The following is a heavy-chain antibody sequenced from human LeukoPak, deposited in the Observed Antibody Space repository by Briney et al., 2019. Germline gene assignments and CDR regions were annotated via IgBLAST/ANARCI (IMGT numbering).Heavy chain of an antibody. Sequence: PGGSLRLSCAASGFSVSNDYTSWVRQAPGKGLEWISVIYSGSNTYYADSVKGRFAISRDNSKNTLYLLMNSLRPEDTAVYYCAGKSGSYWGFDYWGLGTLVTVSS. D-gene: IGHD1-26*01. V-gene: IGHV3-53*01. CDR1: GFSVSNDY. J-gene: IGHJ4*02. CDR3: AGKSGSYWGFDY. CDR2: IYSGSNT.